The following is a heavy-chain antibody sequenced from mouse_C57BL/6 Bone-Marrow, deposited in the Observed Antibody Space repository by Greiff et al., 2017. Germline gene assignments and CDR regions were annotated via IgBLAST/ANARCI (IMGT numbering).Heavy chain of an antibody. CDR2: IYPRDGST. CDR1: GYTFTSYD. D-gene: IGHD1-1*01. Sequence: QVQLQQSGPELVKPGASVKLSCKASGYTFTSYDINWVKQRPGQGLEWIGWIYPRDGSTKYNEKFKGKATLTVDTSSSTAYMELHSLTSEDSAVYFCARAYYGSSLYYAMDYWGQGTSVTVSS. J-gene: IGHJ4*01. V-gene: IGHV1-85*01. CDR3: ARAYYGSSLYYAMDY.